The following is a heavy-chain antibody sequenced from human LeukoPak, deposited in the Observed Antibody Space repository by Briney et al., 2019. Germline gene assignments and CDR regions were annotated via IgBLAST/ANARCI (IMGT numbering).Heavy chain of an antibody. CDR2: TFYSGST. Sequence: PSETLSLTCTVSGGSISSYYWSWLRQPPGKGLEWLGYTFYSGSTNYNPSLKSRVTISVDTSKNQFSLKLSSVTAADTAVYYCASGAYSFYYMDVWGKGTTVTISS. CDR1: GGSISSYY. V-gene: IGHV4-59*01. D-gene: IGHD5-18*01. J-gene: IGHJ6*03. CDR3: ASGAYSFYYMDV.